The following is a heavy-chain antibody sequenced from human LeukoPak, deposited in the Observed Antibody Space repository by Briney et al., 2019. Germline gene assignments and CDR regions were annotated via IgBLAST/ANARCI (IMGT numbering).Heavy chain of an antibody. Sequence: SETLSLTCTVSGGSISSSSYYWGWIRQPPGKGLEWIGSIYHSGSSYYNPSLKSRVTISVDTSKNQFSPKLSSVTAADTAVYYCARHSSYYGNFDYWGQGTLVTVSS. J-gene: IGHJ4*02. CDR1: GGSISSSSYY. V-gene: IGHV4-39*01. CDR2: IYHSGSS. D-gene: IGHD3-10*01. CDR3: ARHSSYYGNFDY.